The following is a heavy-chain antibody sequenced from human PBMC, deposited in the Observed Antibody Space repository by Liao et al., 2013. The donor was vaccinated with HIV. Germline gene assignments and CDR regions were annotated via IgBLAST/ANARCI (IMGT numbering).Heavy chain of an antibody. D-gene: IGHD4-17*01. CDR1: GGSISSYY. J-gene: IGHJ3*02. CDR3: ARGLYDYGDYVPFDI. Sequence: QVQLQESGPGLVKPSETLSLTCTVSGGSISSYYWSWIRQPPGKGLEWIGYIYYSGSTNYNPSLKSRVTISVDTSKNQFSLKLSSVTAADTAVYYCARGLYDYGDYVPFDIWGQGTMVTVSS. CDR2: IYYSGST. V-gene: IGHV4-59*01.